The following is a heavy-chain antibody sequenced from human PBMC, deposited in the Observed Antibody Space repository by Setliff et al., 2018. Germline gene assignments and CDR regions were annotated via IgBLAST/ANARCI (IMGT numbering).Heavy chain of an antibody. D-gene: IGHD3-10*01. CDR3: ARRFTVSRGVDCFDL. CDR1: GDPLRTNY. Sequence: TLSLTCTVSGDPLRTNYWTWIRQSPGKGLEWIGYIHYSGSSTYNPSLKSRVTISVDTSKNQFSLKLTSVTAADTAQYYCARRFTVSRGVDCFDLWGQGAQVTVSS. V-gene: IGHV4-59*08. CDR2: IHYSGSS. J-gene: IGHJ4*02.